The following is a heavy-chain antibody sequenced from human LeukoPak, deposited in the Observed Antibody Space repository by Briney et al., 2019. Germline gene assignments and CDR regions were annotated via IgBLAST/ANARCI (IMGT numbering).Heavy chain of an antibody. CDR3: ARDDRGYSGYHFDH. CDR1: GLTLTYDW. D-gene: IGHD5-12*01. V-gene: IGHV3-30-3*01. Sequence: GGSLRLSCAASGLTLTYDWMSWVRQAPGKGLEWVAVQDGNNKYYTDSVQGRVTISRDNSKNTLYLQMNSLRAEDTAVYYCARDDRGYSGYHFDHWGQGTLVTVSS. J-gene: IGHJ4*02. CDR2: QDGNNK.